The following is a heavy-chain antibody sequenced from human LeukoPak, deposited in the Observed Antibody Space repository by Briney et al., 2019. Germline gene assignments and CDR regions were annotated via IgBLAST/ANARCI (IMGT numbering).Heavy chain of an antibody. CDR3: ARVIRMVRGVIIKGSYFDY. V-gene: IGHV3-21*01. J-gene: IGHJ4*02. CDR1: GFTFSSYS. CDR2: ISSSSSYI. Sequence: GGSLRLSCAASGFTFSSYSMNWVRQAPGKGLEWVSSISSSSSYIYYADSVKGRFTISRDNAKNSLYLQMNSLRAEDTAVYYCARVIRMVRGVIIKGSYFDYWGQGTLVTVSS. D-gene: IGHD3-10*01.